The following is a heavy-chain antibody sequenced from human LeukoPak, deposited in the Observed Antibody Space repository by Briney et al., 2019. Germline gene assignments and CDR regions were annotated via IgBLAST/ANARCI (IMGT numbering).Heavy chain of an antibody. CDR3: ARGFNDFWSGSQLEY. CDR2: IWYDGSNK. J-gene: IGHJ4*02. D-gene: IGHD3-3*01. V-gene: IGHV3-33*01. Sequence: PGGSLRLSCAASGFTFSSYGMHWVRQAPGKGLEWVAVIWYDGSNKYYADSVKGRFTISRDNSKSTLYLQMNSLRSEDTAVYYCARGFNDFWSGSQLEYWGQGTLVTVSS. CDR1: GFTFSSYG.